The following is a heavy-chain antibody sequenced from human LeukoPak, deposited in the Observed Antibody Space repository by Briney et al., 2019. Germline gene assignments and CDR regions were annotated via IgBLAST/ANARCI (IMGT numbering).Heavy chain of an antibody. V-gene: IGHV1-2*02. D-gene: IGHD4-17*01. CDR2: INPNSGDT. CDR1: GYTFTGYS. Sequence: ASVKVSCKASGYTFTGYSIYWVRQAPGQGLEWMGWINPNSGDTNFAQKLQDRVTLTRDTSISTAYMELTNLRSDDTAVYYCARPNGDYYNWFDPWGQGTLVTVSS. CDR3: ARPNGDYYNWFDP. J-gene: IGHJ5*02.